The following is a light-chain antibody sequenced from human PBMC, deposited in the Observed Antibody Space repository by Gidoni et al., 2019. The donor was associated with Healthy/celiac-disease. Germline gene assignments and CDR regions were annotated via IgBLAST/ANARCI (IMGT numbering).Light chain of an antibody. J-gene: IGKJ2*01. Sequence: DIQMTQSPSTLSASVGDRVTITCRASKSISSWLAWYQQKPGKAPKLLIYKAYSLESGVPSRFSGSGSGTEFTLTISSLQPDDFATYYCQQYNSYPYTFGQGTKLEIK. V-gene: IGKV1-5*03. CDR2: KAY. CDR3: QQYNSYPYT. CDR1: KSISSW.